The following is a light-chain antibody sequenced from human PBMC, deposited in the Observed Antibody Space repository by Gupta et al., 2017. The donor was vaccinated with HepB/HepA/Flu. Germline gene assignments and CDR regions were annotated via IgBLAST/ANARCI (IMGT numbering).Light chain of an antibody. CDR2: LGS. CDR1: QSLLHSNGYNY. CDR3: MQALQTSYT. J-gene: IGKJ2*01. V-gene: IGKV2-28*01. Sequence: DIVMTQSPLSLPVTPGEPASISCRSSQSLLHSNGYNYLDWYLQKPGQSPQLLIYLGSNRASGVPDRFSGSGSGTDFTLKISRGEAEDVGVYYCMQALQTSYTFGQGTKLEIK.